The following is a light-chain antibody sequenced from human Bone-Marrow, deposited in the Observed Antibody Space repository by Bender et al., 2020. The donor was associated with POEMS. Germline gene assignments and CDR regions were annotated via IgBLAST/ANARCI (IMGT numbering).Light chain of an antibody. CDR1: SSDVGTYHY. V-gene: IGLV2-14*01. J-gene: IGLJ1*01. CDR3: SSYTSSSTPFV. CDR2: EVS. Sequence: QSALTQPRSVSGSPGQSVTISCTGSSSDVGTYHYVSWYQLHPGKAPKLMIYEVSNRPSGVSNRFSGSKSGNTASLTISGLQAEDEADYYCSSYTSSSTPFVFGTGTKVTVL.